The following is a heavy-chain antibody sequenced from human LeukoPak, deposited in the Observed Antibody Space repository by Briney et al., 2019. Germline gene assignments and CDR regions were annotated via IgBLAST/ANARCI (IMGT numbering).Heavy chain of an antibody. CDR1: SGSFSGYY. CDR2: INHSGST. D-gene: IGHD3-9*01. V-gene: IGHV4-34*01. Sequence: SETLSLTCAVYSGSFSGYYWSWIRQPPGKGLEWIGEINHSGSTNYNPSLKSRVTISVDTSKNQFSLKLSSVTAADTAVYYCARLHYDILTGYYSDAFDIWGQGTMVTVSS. J-gene: IGHJ3*02. CDR3: ARLHYDILTGYYSDAFDI.